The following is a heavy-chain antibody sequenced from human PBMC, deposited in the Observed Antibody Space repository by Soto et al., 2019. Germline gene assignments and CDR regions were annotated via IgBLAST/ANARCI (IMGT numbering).Heavy chain of an antibody. Sequence: ASVQVSCKASGYTFTSYDMHWVRQAPGQGLEWMGWINPNSGGTNYAQKFQGWVTMTRDTSISTAYMELSRLRSDDTAVYYCARTSIATSYYYYYGMDVWGQGTTVTVSS. D-gene: IGHD6-6*01. J-gene: IGHJ6*02. CDR1: GYTFTSYD. CDR3: ARTSIATSYYYYYGMDV. CDR2: INPNSGGT. V-gene: IGHV1-2*04.